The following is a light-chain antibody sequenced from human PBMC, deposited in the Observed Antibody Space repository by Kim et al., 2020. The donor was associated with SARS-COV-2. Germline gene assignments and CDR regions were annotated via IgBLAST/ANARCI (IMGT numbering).Light chain of an antibody. CDR1: QSLLHSNGYNY. V-gene: IGKV2-28*01. Sequence: EPASSSGRSSQSLLHSNGYNYLDWYLQKPGQSPQLLIYLGSNRASGVPDRFSGSGSGTDFTLKISRVEAEDVGVYYCMQALQTSYSFGQGTKLEI. J-gene: IGKJ2*03. CDR2: LGS. CDR3: MQALQTSYS.